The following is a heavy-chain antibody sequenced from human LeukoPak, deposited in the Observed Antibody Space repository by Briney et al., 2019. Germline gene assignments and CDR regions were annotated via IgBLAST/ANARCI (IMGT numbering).Heavy chain of an antibody. CDR1: GGSISSSSYY. V-gene: IGHV4-39*07. Sequence: PSETLSLTCTVSGGSISSSSYYWGWIRQPPGKGLEWIGSIYYSGSTYYNPSLKSRVTISVDTSKNQFSLKLSSVTAADTAVYYCARGYNSGSYYSTRPSCYFDYWGQGTPVIVSS. CDR2: IYYSGST. CDR3: ARGYNSGSYYSTRPSCYFDY. J-gene: IGHJ4*02. D-gene: IGHD3-10*01.